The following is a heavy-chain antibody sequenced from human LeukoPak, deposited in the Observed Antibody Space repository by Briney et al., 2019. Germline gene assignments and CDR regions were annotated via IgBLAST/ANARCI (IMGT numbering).Heavy chain of an antibody. D-gene: IGHD5-18*01. CDR3: AKDSGYSYGYYFDY. V-gene: IGHV3-21*01. J-gene: IGHJ4*02. Sequence: PGGSLRLSCAASGFTFSSYSMNWVRQAPGKGLEWVSSISSSSSYIYYADSVKGRFTISRDNAKNSLYLQMNSLRAEDTAVYYCAKDSGYSYGYYFDYWGQGTLVTVSS. CDR2: ISSSSSYI. CDR1: GFTFSSYS.